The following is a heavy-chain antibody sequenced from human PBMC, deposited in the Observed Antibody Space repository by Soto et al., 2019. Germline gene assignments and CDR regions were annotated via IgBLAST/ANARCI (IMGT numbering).Heavy chain of an antibody. V-gene: IGHV1-46*04. J-gene: IGHJ4*02. CDR3: ARDNSAANGVLDH. Sequence: ASVKVSCKASGYTFTNYYLHWVRQAPGQGLEWVGMINPSARSASYAQKLRGRLTMDRDTSTTTVYMELSRLTSEDTAVYYCARDNSAANGVLDHWGLGTLVTVS. D-gene: IGHD1-1*01. CDR1: GYTFTNYY. CDR2: INPSARSA.